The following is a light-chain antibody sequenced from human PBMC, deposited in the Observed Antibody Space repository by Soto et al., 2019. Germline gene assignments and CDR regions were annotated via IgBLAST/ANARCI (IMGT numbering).Light chain of an antibody. V-gene: IGKV1-39*01. CDR1: QGIATY. CDR2: TAS. CDR3: QHGFNTPAYT. J-gene: IGKJ2*01. Sequence: DIQMTQSPSSLSAVVGDRVSITSRSRQGIATYLNWCQQKPVKVPRPLVYTASTLEGGVPSRFSGNGSVTDFTLIISSVQPEYFATYYCQHGFNTPAYTFGQGTKLEI.